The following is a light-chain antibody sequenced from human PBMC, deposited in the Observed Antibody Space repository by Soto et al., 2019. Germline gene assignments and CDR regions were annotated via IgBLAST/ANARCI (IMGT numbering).Light chain of an antibody. V-gene: IGKV1-5*01. CDR2: DAS. CDR3: QHYNGYPYT. J-gene: IGKJ2*01. Sequence: GDRVTITCRASQSIDNWLAWYQQKPGNAPQLLIYDASRVKTGVPSRFTASGSGTEFTLTINTLQADDSATYFCQHYNGYPYTFGPGTKVEIK. CDR1: QSIDNW.